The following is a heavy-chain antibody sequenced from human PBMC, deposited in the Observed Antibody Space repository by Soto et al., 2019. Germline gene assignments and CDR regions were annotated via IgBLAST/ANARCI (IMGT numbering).Heavy chain of an antibody. Sequence: QVQLVQSGAEMKKPGASVKVSCESSGYTFTAYYIHWVRQAPGHGLAWMGWINPNGGGTKYAQKFQGRVTMTRDTSINTAYMEGTRLTTDDTAVYYCARAVHTMVQGVRVRVDQWGQGSLVTISS. V-gene: IGHV1-2*02. CDR1: GYTFTAYY. CDR2: INPNGGGT. D-gene: IGHD3-10*01. J-gene: IGHJ4*02. CDR3: ARAVHTMVQGVRVRVDQ.